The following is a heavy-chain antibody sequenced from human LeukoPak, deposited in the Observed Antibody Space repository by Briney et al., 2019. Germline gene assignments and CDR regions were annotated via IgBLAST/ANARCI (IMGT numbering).Heavy chain of an antibody. CDR3: ARDPTYQLLYPHDAFDI. CDR2: IYTSGST. V-gene: IGHV4-61*02. Sequence: SETLSLTCTVSGGSISSGSYYWSWIRQPAGKGLEWIGRIYTSGSTNYNPSLKSRVTISVDTSKNQFSLRLSSVTAADTAVYYCARDPTYQLLYPHDAFDIWGQGTMVTVSS. J-gene: IGHJ3*02. D-gene: IGHD2-2*02. CDR1: GGSISSGSYY.